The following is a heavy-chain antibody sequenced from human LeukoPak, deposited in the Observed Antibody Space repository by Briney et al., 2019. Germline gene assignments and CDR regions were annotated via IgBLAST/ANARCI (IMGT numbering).Heavy chain of an antibody. CDR3: ARDGTVLRYFDWYENWFDP. Sequence: GGSLRLSCAASGFTFSSYSMNWVRQAPGKGLVWVSRINSDGSSTSYADSVKGRFTISRDNAKNTLYLQMNSLRAEDTAVYYCARDGTVLRYFDWYENWFDPRGQGTLVTVSS. D-gene: IGHD3-9*01. J-gene: IGHJ5*02. CDR1: GFTFSSYS. CDR2: INSDGSST. V-gene: IGHV3-74*01.